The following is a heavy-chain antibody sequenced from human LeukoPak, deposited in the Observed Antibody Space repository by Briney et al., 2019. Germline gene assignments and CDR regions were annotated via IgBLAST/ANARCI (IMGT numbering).Heavy chain of an antibody. J-gene: IGHJ4*02. D-gene: IGHD2-21*01. CDR1: GFTVSSNY. CDR3: ARGVELGYSLSTDY. Sequence: GGSLRLSCAASGFTVSSNYMSWVRQAPGKGLEWVSSISSSSSYIYYADSVKGRFTISRDDAKNSLYLQMNSLRAEDTAVYYCARGVELGYSLSTDYWGQGTLVTVSS. CDR2: ISSSSSYI. V-gene: IGHV3-21*01.